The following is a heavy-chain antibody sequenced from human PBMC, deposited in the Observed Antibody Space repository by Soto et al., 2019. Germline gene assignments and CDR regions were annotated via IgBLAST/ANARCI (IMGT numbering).Heavy chain of an antibody. J-gene: IGHJ6*02. CDR1: GFTFSSYA. Sequence: LRLSCAASGFTFSSYAMSWVRQAPGKGLEWVSAISGSGGSTYYADSVKGRFTISRDNSKNTLYLQMNSLRAEDTAVYYCAKDRGERPARRGYYYYYGMDVWGQGTTVTVS. CDR3: AKDRGERPARRGYYYYYGMDV. CDR2: ISGSGGST. V-gene: IGHV3-23*01. D-gene: IGHD3-10*01.